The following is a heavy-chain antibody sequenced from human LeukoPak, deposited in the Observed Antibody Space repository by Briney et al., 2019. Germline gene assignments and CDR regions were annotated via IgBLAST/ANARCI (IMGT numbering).Heavy chain of an antibody. CDR2: IYTSGST. J-gene: IGHJ5*02. Sequence: SETLSLTCTVSGGSISSYYWSWIRQPAGKGLEWIGRIYTSGSTNYNPSLKSRVTISVDTSKNQFSLKLSSVAAADTAVYYCARDEYSSSWYGWFDPWGQGTLVTVSS. V-gene: IGHV4-4*07. CDR1: GGSISSYY. D-gene: IGHD6-13*01. CDR3: ARDEYSSSWYGWFDP.